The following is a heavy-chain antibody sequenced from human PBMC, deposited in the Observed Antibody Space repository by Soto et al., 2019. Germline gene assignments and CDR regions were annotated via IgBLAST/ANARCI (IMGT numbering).Heavy chain of an antibody. Sequence: GGSLRLSFAASGFSFSNYVMSWFGQAPGKGLEWVSSISGSGDNTYYADSVKCRLTISRDNSKNTLFLQMTSLRAEDTAVYYCASLPLDLGLGFDYWGQGSLVTVSS. CDR3: ASLPLDLGLGFDY. CDR1: GFSFSNYV. CDR2: ISGSGDNT. J-gene: IGHJ4*02. V-gene: IGHV3-23*01. D-gene: IGHD3-16*01.